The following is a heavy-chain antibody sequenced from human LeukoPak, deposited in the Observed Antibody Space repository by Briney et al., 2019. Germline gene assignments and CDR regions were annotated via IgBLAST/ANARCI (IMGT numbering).Heavy chain of an antibody. J-gene: IGHJ4*02. Sequence: GGSLRLSCAASGFTFSSYAMSWVRQAPGKGLEWVSGISERGGSTNYADSVKGRFVISRDTSKNTVYLQMNSLRVEDTAVYFCAKRGIVIRAVIIIGFHKEAYYFDYWGQGILVTVSS. CDR1: GFTFSSYA. D-gene: IGHD3-10*01. CDR3: AKRGIVIRAVIIIGFHKEAYYFDY. CDR2: ISERGGST. V-gene: IGHV3-23*01.